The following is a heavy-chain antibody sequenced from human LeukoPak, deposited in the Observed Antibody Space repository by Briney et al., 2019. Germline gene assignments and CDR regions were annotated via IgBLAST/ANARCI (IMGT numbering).Heavy chain of an antibody. CDR3: ARQALLWFGELSRGVDP. V-gene: IGHV5-10-1*01. CDR2: IDPSDSYT. D-gene: IGHD3-10*01. Sequence: GESLKISCKGSGYSFTSYWISWVRQMPGKGLEWMGRIDPSDSYTNYSPSFQGHVTISADKSISTAYLQWSSLKASDTAMYYCARQALLWFGELSRGVDPWGQGTLVTVSS. CDR1: GYSFTSYW. J-gene: IGHJ5*02.